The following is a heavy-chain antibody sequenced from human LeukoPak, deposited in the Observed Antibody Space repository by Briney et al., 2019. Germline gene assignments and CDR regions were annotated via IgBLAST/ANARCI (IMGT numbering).Heavy chain of an antibody. Sequence: GGSLRLSCAASGFTFSSYEMNWVRQAPGKGLEWVSYISSSGSTIYYADSVKGRFTISRDNAKNSLYLQMNSLRAEDTAVYYCARLRRVADSDYWGQGTLVTVSS. CDR3: ARLRRVADSDY. V-gene: IGHV3-48*03. J-gene: IGHJ4*02. CDR2: ISSSGSTI. CDR1: GFTFSSYE. D-gene: IGHD6-19*01.